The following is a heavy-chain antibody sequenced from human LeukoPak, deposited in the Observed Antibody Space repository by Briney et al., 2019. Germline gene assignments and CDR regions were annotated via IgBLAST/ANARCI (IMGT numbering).Heavy chain of an antibody. Sequence: GGSMRLSSAAYGFTVSSNYMSWDRQAPGKGLEWVSVIYSGGSTYYADSVKGRFTIPRDNSKNTLYLQMNSLRAEDTAVYYCARDSGTYYDILTGYHGAAFDYWGQGTLVTVSS. D-gene: IGHD3-9*01. J-gene: IGHJ4*02. V-gene: IGHV3-66*02. CDR3: ARDSGTYYDILTGYHGAAFDY. CDR2: IYSGGST. CDR1: GFTVSSNY.